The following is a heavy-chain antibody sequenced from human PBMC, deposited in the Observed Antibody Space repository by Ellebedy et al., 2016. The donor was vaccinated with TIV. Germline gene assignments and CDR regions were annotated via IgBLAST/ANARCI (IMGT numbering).Heavy chain of an antibody. D-gene: IGHD4-17*01. CDR1: GGSISSGGYS. CDR3: ARDQSPGDSNWFDP. CDR2: IYHGGST. V-gene: IGHV4-30-2*01. J-gene: IGHJ5*02. Sequence: MPSETLSLTCAVSGGSISSGGYSWSWIRQPPGKGLEWIGYIYHGGSTYYNPSLKSRVTISVDTSKNQFSLKLSSVTAADTAVYYCARDQSPGDSNWFDPWGQGTLVTVSS.